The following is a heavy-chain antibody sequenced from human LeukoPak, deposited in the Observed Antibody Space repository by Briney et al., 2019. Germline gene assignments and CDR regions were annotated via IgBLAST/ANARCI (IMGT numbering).Heavy chain of an antibody. V-gene: IGHV3-64D*09. J-gene: IGHJ4*02. CDR1: GFTFSAYA. D-gene: IGHD1-14*01. CDR2: ISNNGGSS. CDR3: VKITSVNGGDC. Sequence: PGESLRLSCSASGFTFSAYAMYWVRQAPGKGLEYVSGISNNGGSSFYADSVKGRFTISRDNSKNTLYLQMSSLRAEDTAVYYCVKITSVNGGDCWGQGTRLTVSP.